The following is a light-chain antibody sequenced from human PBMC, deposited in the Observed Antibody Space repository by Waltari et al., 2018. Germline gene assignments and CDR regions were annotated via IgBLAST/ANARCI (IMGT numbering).Light chain of an antibody. Sequence: QSVVTQPPSASGTPGQSVTISCSGTGSNIGSNSVSWYQQVSGTAPKPLIYDNHGRPSGVPARFSASRFGTSATLAISGLQSEDEADYYCAAWDDTLNAWVFGGGTRVTVL. CDR2: DNH. CDR3: AAWDDTLNAWV. V-gene: IGLV1-44*01. CDR1: GSNIGSNS. J-gene: IGLJ3*02.